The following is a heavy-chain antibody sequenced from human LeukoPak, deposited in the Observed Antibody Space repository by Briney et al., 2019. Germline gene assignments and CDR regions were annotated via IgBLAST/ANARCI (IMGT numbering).Heavy chain of an antibody. D-gene: IGHD6-19*01. CDR3: AKKNGGGWPTIFFDY. CDR2: ISGIGDTL. J-gene: IGHJ4*02. Sequence: GGSLRLSCVASGFSFSINAMIWVRQAPGKGLEWVSGISGIGDTLFYSDPVKGRFTISRDDTKNTVYLQMNSLRVEDSTVYYCAKKNGGGWPTIFFDYWGQGILVTVSS. CDR1: GFSFSINA. V-gene: IGHV3-23*01.